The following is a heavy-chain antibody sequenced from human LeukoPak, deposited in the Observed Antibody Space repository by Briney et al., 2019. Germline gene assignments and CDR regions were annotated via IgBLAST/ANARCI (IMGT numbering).Heavy chain of an antibody. CDR3: AKAINSGSYGNDYYYYMDV. CDR2: ISGSGGST. D-gene: IGHD1-26*01. CDR1: GFTFSSYA. V-gene: IGHV3-23*01. J-gene: IGHJ6*03. Sequence: GGSLRLSCAASGFTFSSYAMSWVRQAPGKGLEWVSAISGSGGSTYYADSVKGRFTISRDNSKNTLYLQMNSLRAEDTAVYYCAKAINSGSYGNDYYYYMDVWGKGTTVTVSS.